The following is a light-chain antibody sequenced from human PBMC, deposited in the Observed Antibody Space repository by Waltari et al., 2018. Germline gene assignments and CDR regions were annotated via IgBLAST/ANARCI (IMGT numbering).Light chain of an antibody. CDR1: QSIGIY. J-gene: IGKJ1*01. CDR3: EKYESLPAT. CDR2: HAS. V-gene: IGKV3-20*01. Sequence: ELVLTQSPGTLSMSTGERATLSCRASQSIGIYLAWYQQKPGQAPRLLMYHASSRAPGIPDRFSGSGSGTDFSLTISRLEHEDFAVDYCEKYESLPATFGQGTKVEIK.